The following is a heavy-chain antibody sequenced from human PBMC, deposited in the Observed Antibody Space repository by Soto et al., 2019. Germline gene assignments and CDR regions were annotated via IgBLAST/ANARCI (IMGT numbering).Heavy chain of an antibody. J-gene: IGHJ4*02. CDR2: ISDSGST. V-gene: IGHV3-23*01. CDR3: AIDPGGYYCTSTSCLYFFDH. Sequence: EVQLLESGGALVQPGGSLRLSCAASGFTFSNHAMNWVRQAPGKGLEWVSTISDSGSTYYADSVKGRFTISRDKSKNTLYLQMNSRRAADTAVYYCAIDPGGYYCTSTSCLYFFDHWGQGTLVIVSS. D-gene: IGHD2-2*01. CDR1: GFTFSNHA.